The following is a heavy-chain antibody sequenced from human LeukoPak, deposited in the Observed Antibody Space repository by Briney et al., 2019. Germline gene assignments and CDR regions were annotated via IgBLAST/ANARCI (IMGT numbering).Heavy chain of an antibody. V-gene: IGHV1-18*04. CDR2: ISAYNGNT. CDR3: ARGGPIIVIVPAAPTNNWFDP. J-gene: IGHJ5*02. D-gene: IGHD2-2*01. Sequence: ASVKVSCKASGYTFTSYGISWVRQAPGQGLEWMGWISAYNGNTNYAQKLQGRVTMTTDTSTSTAYMELRSLRSDDTAVYYCARGGPIIVIVPAAPTNNWFDPWGQGTLVTVSS. CDR1: GYTFTSYG.